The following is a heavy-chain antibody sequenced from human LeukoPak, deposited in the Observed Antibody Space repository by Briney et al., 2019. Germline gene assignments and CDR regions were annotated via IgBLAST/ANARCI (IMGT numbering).Heavy chain of an antibody. CDR3: ARQKRGSYSLY. Sequence: GESLQISCKGSGSRFTSYWIGWVRQMPGKGLEWMGIIYPGDSDTRYSPSFQGQVTISADKSISTAYLQWSSLKASDTAMYYCARQKRGSYSLYWGQGTLVTVSS. J-gene: IGHJ4*02. D-gene: IGHD1-26*01. CDR2: IYPGDSDT. V-gene: IGHV5-51*01. CDR1: GSRFTSYW.